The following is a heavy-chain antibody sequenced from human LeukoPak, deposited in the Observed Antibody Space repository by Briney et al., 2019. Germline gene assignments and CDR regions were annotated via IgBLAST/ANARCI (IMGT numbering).Heavy chain of an antibody. D-gene: IGHD6-13*01. Sequence: ASVKVSCKASGYTFTSYYLHWMRQAPGQGLEWMGIINPTVGDTIYAQKFQGRVTMTRDMSTSTVYMELSSLRSDDTAVYYCARYGFSSSWQGGWHAFDIWGQGTMVTVSS. CDR1: GYTFTSYY. V-gene: IGHV1-46*01. CDR3: ARYGFSSSWQGGWHAFDI. J-gene: IGHJ3*02. CDR2: INPTVGDT.